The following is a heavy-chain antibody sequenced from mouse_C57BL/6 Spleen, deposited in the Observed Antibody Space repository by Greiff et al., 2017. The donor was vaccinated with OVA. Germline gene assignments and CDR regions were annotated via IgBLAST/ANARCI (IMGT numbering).Heavy chain of an antibody. J-gene: IGHJ2*01. D-gene: IGHD5-1-1*01. Sequence: EVKLVESGGGLVKPGGSLKLSCAASGFTFSSYAMSWVRQTPEKRLEWVATISDGGSYTYYPDNVKGRFTISRDNATNNLYLQLSHLTSEDTAMYYCARYTSVSLYFDFWGPGTTLTVSS. CDR2: ISDGGSYT. CDR1: GFTFSSYA. CDR3: ARYTSVSLYFDF. V-gene: IGHV5-4*03.